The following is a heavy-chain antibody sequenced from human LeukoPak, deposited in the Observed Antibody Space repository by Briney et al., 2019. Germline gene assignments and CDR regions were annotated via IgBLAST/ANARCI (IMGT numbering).Heavy chain of an antibody. J-gene: IGHJ4*02. CDR3: AKRRLWFGESFHEFDY. V-gene: IGHV3-23*01. CDR1: GFTFSSYA. Sequence: PGGSLRLSCAASGFTFSSYAMSWVRQAPGKGLEWVSAISGSGGSTYYADSVKGRFTISRDTSYNTLYLQMNSLRAEDTASYYCAKRRLWFGESFHEFDYWGQGTLVTVSS. D-gene: IGHD3-10*01. CDR2: ISGSGGST.